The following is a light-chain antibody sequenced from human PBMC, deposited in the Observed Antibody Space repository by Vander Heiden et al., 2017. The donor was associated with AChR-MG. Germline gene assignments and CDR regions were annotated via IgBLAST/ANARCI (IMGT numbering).Light chain of an antibody. J-gene: IGKJ1*01. V-gene: IGKV3-15*01. CDR1: QSVDTT. CDR3: QHYHNWPSWT. Sequence: EVVLTQPPPTLSVSPGDTATLSCRASQSVDTTLAWYQQSPGQAPRLLIYGASTRATGIPARFSGSGSGTEFTLTISSLQPEDFAVYYCQHYHNWPSWTFGQGTKVEIK. CDR2: GAS.